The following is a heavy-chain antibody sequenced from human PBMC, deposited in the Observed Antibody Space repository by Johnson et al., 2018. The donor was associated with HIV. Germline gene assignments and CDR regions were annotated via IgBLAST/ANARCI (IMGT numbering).Heavy chain of an antibody. Sequence: VQLVESGGGLVQPGGSLRLSCAASGFTFSSYWMSWVHQAPGKGLEWVANIKQDGSEKYYVDSVKGLFTISRDNAKNSLYLQMNSLRAEDTAVYYCARVRPYNWNDVHAFDIWGQGTMVTVSS. CDR3: ARVRPYNWNDVHAFDI. V-gene: IGHV3-7*05. CDR1: GFTFSSYW. D-gene: IGHD1-20*01. J-gene: IGHJ3*02. CDR2: IKQDGSEK.